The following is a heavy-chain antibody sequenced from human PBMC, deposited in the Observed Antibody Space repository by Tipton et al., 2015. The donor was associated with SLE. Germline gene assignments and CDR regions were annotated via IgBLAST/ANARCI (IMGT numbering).Heavy chain of an antibody. CDR1: GGSIRSYY. V-gene: IGHV4-59*01. Sequence: TPSLTCTVSGGSIRSYYWSWIRQPPGQGLEWIGYVYYSEITSYNPSLKSRVTISLDTSKNQFSLKLTSVTAADTAVYYCARAGDLRDGFNFALDYWGQGTLVTVSS. CDR3: ARAGDLRDGFNFALDY. CDR2: VYYSEIT. J-gene: IGHJ4*02. D-gene: IGHD5-24*01.